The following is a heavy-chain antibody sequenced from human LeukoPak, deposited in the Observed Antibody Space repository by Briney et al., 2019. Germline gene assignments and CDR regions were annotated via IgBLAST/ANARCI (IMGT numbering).Heavy chain of an antibody. V-gene: IGHV3-23*01. D-gene: IGHD6-19*01. CDR1: GFTFSSYA. J-gene: IGHJ4*01. CDR3: AKGIYSSGWGYFDY. CDR2: ISGSGLSP. Sequence: PGGSLRLSCAASGFTFSSYAMHRVRRAPGKGLEWVSAISGSGLSPYYAGAVKGRFTISRDNSKNTLYLQMNSLRAEDTAVYYCAKGIYSSGWGYFDYWGHGTLVTVSS.